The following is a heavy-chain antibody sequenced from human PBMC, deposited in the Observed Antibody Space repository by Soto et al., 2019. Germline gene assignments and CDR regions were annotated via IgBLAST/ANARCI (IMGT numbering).Heavy chain of an antibody. D-gene: IGHD3-10*01. J-gene: IGHJ5*02. V-gene: IGHV5-51*01. CDR1: GYSFTTYW. Sequence: PGESLKISCQGSGYSFTTYWIGWVRQMPGKGLEWMGVIYPADSSTRYSPSFQGQVTVSADKSISTLYLQWSSLEASDTAMYYCATWAGSQNSNWLDPWGQGTLVTVSS. CDR3: ATWAGSQNSNWLDP. CDR2: IYPADSST.